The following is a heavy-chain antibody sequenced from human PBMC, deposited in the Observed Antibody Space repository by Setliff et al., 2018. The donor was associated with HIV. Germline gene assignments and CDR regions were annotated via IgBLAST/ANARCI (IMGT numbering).Heavy chain of an antibody. Sequence: SETLSLTCSVSGASITSHNWSWIRQAAGKGLEWIGRIYTRGNTNYNPSLRSRVTMSVDTSKNQFSLKVTSVTAADTAVYYCTRDLWGDDYYYGMDVWGQGTTVTVSS. CDR3: TRDLWGDDYYYGMDV. D-gene: IGHD2-21*02. CDR1: GASITSHN. CDR2: IYTRGNT. J-gene: IGHJ6*02. V-gene: IGHV4-4*07.